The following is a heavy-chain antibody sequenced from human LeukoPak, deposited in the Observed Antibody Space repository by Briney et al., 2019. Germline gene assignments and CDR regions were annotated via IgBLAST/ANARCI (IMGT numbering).Heavy chain of an antibody. CDR1: GFSVDDYA. Sequence: PGGSLRLSCAASGFSVDDYALSWVRQAPGKGLEWVSGINWNGGSTGYADSVKGRFTISRDNAKNSLYLQMNSLRAEDTALYYCARGRLYYYYMDVWGKGTTVTVSS. D-gene: IGHD6-25*01. CDR2: INWNGGST. J-gene: IGHJ6*03. V-gene: IGHV3-20*04. CDR3: ARGRLYYYYMDV.